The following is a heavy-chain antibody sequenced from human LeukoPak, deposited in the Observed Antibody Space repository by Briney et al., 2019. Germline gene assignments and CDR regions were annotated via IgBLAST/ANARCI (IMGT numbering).Heavy chain of an antibody. J-gene: IGHJ4*02. D-gene: IGHD6-19*01. CDR1: GYTFTGYY. CDR2: INPNSGGT. V-gene: IGHV1-2*02. CDR3: ARGYHRIAVASTAGY. Sequence: ASVKVSCKASGYTFTGYYMHWVRQAPGQGLEWMGWINPNSGGTNYAQKFQGRVTMTRDTSISTAYMELSRLRSDDTAVYYCARGYHRIAVASTAGYWGQGTLVTVSS.